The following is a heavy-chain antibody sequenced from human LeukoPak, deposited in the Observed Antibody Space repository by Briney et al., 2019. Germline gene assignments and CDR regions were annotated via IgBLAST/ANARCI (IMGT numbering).Heavy chain of an antibody. CDR3: AREGSSGCFDY. J-gene: IGHJ4*02. V-gene: IGHV4-61*01. Sequence: SETLSLTCTVSGGSVSSGSYYWSWIRQPPGKGLEWIGYIYYSGSTNYNPSPKSRVTISVDTSKNQFSLKLSSVTAADTAVYYCAREGSSGCFDYWGQGTLVTVSS. CDR1: GGSVSSGSYY. CDR2: IYYSGST. D-gene: IGHD6-19*01.